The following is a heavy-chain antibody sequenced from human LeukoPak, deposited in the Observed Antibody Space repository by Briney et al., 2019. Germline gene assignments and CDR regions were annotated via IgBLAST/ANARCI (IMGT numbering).Heavy chain of an antibody. CDR1: GGSVSSGSYY. CDR3: ARESVGATSWGNWFDP. Sequence: SETLSLTCTVSGGSVSSGSYYWSWIRKPPGKGLEWIGYIYYSGSTNYNPSLKSRVTISVDTSKNQFSLKLSSVTAADTAVYYCARESVGATSWGNWFDPWGQGTLVNVSS. V-gene: IGHV4-61*01. CDR2: IYYSGST. J-gene: IGHJ5*02. D-gene: IGHD1-26*01.